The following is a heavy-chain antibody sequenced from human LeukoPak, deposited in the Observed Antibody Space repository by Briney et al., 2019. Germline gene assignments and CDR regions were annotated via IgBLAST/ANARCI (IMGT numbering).Heavy chain of an antibody. CDR3: ARGNSRGLGAFDI. V-gene: IGHV3-21*01. CDR1: GFTFSSYS. Sequence: GGSLRLSCAASGFTFSSYSMNWVRQAPGKGLEWVSSISSSSSYIYYADSVKGRFTISRDNANNSLYLQMNSLRAEDTAVYYCARGNSRGLGAFDIWGQGTMVTVSS. D-gene: IGHD2/OR15-2a*01. J-gene: IGHJ3*02. CDR2: ISSSSSYI.